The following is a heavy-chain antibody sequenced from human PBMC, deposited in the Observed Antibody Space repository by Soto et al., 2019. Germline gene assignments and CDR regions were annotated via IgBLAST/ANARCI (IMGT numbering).Heavy chain of an antibody. CDR3: ARGVGYFDCLYHFDY. CDR2: INHSGST. CDR1: GGSFSGYY. V-gene: IGHV4-34*01. J-gene: IGHJ4*02. Sequence: SETLSLTCAVYGGSFSGYYWSWIRQPPGKGLEWIGEINHSGSTYYNPSLKSRVTISVDTSKNQFSLKLSSVTAADTAVYYCARGVGYFDCLYHFDYWGQGTLVTVSS. D-gene: IGHD3-9*01.